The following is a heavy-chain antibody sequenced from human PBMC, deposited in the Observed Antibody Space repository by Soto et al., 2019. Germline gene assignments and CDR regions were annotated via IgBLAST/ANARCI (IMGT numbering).Heavy chain of an antibody. V-gene: IGHV3-74*01. D-gene: IGHD1-26*01. Sequence: GGSLRLSCAGSGFTFNNFWMHWVRQAPGKGLVWVARINTDGSVTSHADSVKGRFTINRDNAKSTLYLQMNSQSSEDSARYYFARETGLGAINYWGRGTLVTVSS. J-gene: IGHJ4*02. CDR2: INTDGSVT. CDR1: GFTFNNFW. CDR3: ARETGLGAINY.